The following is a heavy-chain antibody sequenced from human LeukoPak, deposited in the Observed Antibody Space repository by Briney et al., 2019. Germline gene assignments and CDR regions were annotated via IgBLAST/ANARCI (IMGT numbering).Heavy chain of an antibody. CDR1: GFTFSSYR. V-gene: IGHV3-74*01. CDR3: ARDPGTLFEYYYDSSGYYFDY. CDR2: INSDGSST. D-gene: IGHD3-22*01. Sequence: GGSLRLSCAASGFTFSSYRMHWVRQAPGKGLVWVSRINSDGSSTSYADSVKGRFTISRDNAKNTLYLQMNSLRAEDTAVYYCARDPGTLFEYYYDSSGYYFDYWGQGTLVTVSS. J-gene: IGHJ4*02.